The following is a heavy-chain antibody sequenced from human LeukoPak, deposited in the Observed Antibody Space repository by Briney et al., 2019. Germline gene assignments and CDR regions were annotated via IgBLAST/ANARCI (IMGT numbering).Heavy chain of an antibody. J-gene: IGHJ3*02. Sequence: ASVKVSCKASGYTFTSYGISWVRQAPGQGLEWMGWISAYNGNTNYAQKLQGRVTMTTDTSTSTAYMELRSLRSDDTAVNYCARGDPYSSSRDAFDIWGQGTMVTVSS. CDR3: ARGDPYSSSRDAFDI. V-gene: IGHV1-18*01. D-gene: IGHD6-13*01. CDR2: ISAYNGNT. CDR1: GYTFTSYG.